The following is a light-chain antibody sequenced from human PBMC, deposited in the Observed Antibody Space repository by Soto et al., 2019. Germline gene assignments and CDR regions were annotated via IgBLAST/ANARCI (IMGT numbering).Light chain of an antibody. V-gene: IGKV1-33*01. J-gene: IGKJ2*03. CDR1: QDVSNY. CDR2: DAS. Sequence: DIQMTQSPSSLSASVGDRVTITCQASQDVSNYLNWYQQKPGKAPKLLIYDASNLETGVPSRFSGSASGTDFTFTISSLRPEDVGTYYCQQYDNRPFSFGQGTKLEIK. CDR3: QQYDNRPFS.